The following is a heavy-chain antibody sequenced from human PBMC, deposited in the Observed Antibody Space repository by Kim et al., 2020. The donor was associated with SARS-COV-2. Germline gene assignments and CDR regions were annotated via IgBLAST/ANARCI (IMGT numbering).Heavy chain of an antibody. CDR1: GFTFSSYA. D-gene: IGHD7-27*01. Sequence: GGSLRLSCAASGFTFSSYAMSWVRQAPGKGLEWVSAISGSGGSTYYADSVKGRFTISRDNSKNTLYLQMNSLRAEDTAVYYCAKDPREMASNWGSLDAFDIGGQGTMVTVSS. J-gene: IGHJ3*02. V-gene: IGHV3-23*01. CDR2: ISGSGGST. CDR3: AKDPREMASNWGSLDAFDI.